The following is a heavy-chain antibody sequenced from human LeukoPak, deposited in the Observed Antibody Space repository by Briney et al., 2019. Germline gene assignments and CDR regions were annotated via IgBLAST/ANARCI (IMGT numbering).Heavy chain of an antibody. Sequence: SETLSLTCTVSGGSFNSGNYYWSWIRQPAGKGLEWIGRIFISGSTNYNPSLKSRVTISVDTSKNQFSLKLSSVTAADTAVYYCAREVGAGYYYDSSGSIDYWGQGTLVTVSS. V-gene: IGHV4-61*02. CDR1: GGSFNSGNYY. J-gene: IGHJ4*02. D-gene: IGHD3-22*01. CDR2: IFISGST. CDR3: AREVGAGYYYDSSGSIDY.